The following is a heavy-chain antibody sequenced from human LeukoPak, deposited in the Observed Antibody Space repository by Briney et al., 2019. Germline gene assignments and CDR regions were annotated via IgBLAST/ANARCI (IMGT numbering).Heavy chain of an antibody. Sequence: GGSLRLSWAASGFTFSSYGMHWVRQAPGKGLEWVAVIWYDGSNKYYADSVKGRFTISRDNSKNTLYLQMNSLRAEDTAVYYCARDYYDSSGPFDYWGQGTLVTVSS. CDR3: ARDYYDSSGPFDY. V-gene: IGHV3-33*01. CDR1: GFTFSSYG. J-gene: IGHJ4*02. D-gene: IGHD3-22*01. CDR2: IWYDGSNK.